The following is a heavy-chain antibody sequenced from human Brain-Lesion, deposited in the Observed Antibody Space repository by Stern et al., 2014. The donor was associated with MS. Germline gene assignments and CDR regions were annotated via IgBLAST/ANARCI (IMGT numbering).Heavy chain of an antibody. D-gene: IGHD3-3*01. Sequence: VQLVESAAEVKKPGASGKVSCKTSGYIFTGYYIHWVRPAPGQGLEWMAWLNPNTGGPKYAQKFQGRVTMSRDTSISTAYVELSSLTSDDTAVYYCARDQRGITIFGVVTDYYYLGMDVWGQGTTVTVSS. CDR3: ARDQRGITIFGVVTDYYYLGMDV. CDR2: LNPNTGGP. J-gene: IGHJ6*02. CDR1: GYIFTGYY. V-gene: IGHV1-2*02.